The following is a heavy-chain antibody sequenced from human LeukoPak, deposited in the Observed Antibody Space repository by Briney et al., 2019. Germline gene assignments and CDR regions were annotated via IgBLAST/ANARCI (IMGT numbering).Heavy chain of an antibody. V-gene: IGHV3-53*01. Sequence: GGSLRLSCAASGFTVSSNYMSWVRQAPGKGLEWVSVIYSGGSTYYTDSVKGRFTISRDNSKNTLYLQMHSLRAEDTAVYYCARDQPDYGGTGIDYWGQGTLVTVSS. CDR3: ARDQPDYGGTGIDY. D-gene: IGHD4-23*01. CDR2: IYSGGST. J-gene: IGHJ4*02. CDR1: GFTVSSNY.